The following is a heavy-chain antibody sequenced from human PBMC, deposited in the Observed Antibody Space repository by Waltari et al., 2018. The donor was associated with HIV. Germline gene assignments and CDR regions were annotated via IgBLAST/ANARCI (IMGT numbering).Heavy chain of an antibody. Sequence: EVQLVESGGGLVQPGGSLRLSCAASGFTFRSYWMHWVPQAPGKGLLWVSCISSDGSTTNYADSVKGRLTISRDNAKNTLYLQMNSLRADDTAVYYCARENTMTYYDALDIWGQGTMVTVSS. V-gene: IGHV3-74*01. CDR1: GFTFRSYW. J-gene: IGHJ3*02. CDR2: ISSDGSTT. D-gene: IGHD4-17*01. CDR3: ARENTMTYYDALDI.